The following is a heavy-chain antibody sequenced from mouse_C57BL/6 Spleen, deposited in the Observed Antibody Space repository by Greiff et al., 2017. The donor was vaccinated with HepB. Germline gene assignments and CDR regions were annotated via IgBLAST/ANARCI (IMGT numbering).Heavy chain of an antibody. V-gene: IGHV1-69*01. CDR3: ASGGYGSFLAMDY. CDR1: GYTFTSYW. CDR2: IDPSDSYT. J-gene: IGHJ4*01. D-gene: IGHD1-1*01. Sequence: VQLQQPGAELVMPGASVKLSCKASGYTFTSYWMHWVKQRPGQGLEWIGEIDPSDSYTNYNQKFKGKSTLTVDKSSSTAYMQLSSLTSEDSAAYYCASGGYGSFLAMDYWGQGTSVTVSS.